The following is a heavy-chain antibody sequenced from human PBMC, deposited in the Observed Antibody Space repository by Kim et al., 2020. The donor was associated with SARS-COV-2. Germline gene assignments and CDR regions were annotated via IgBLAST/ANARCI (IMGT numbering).Heavy chain of an antibody. CDR2: ISSNGGST. CDR1: GFTFSSYA. CDR3: VKTSRRYFDWLLYDGLDY. J-gene: IGHJ4*02. D-gene: IGHD3-9*01. V-gene: IGHV3-64D*06. Sequence: GGSLRLSCSASGFTFSSYAMHWVRQAPGKGLEYVSAISSNGGSTYYADSVKGRFTISRDNSKNTLYLQMSSLRAEDTAVYYCVKTSRRYFDWLLYDGLDYWGQGTLVTVSS.